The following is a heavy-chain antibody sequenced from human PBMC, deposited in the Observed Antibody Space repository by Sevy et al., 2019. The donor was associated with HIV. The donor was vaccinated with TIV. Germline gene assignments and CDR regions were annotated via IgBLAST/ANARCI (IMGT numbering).Heavy chain of an antibody. CDR2: IRYDGSNE. CDR1: GFTFSNHG. CDR3: AKDRKVLLVVYAIPFDVFDI. V-gene: IGHV3-30*02. D-gene: IGHD2-8*02. J-gene: IGHJ3*02. Sequence: GGSLRLSCAASGFTFSNHGMHWVRQAPGKGLEWVAFIRYDGSNEYYGDSVKGRFTISRDNSKETVYRQMNSLRPEDTAVYFCAKDRKVLLVVYAIPFDVFDIWGHGTMVTVSS.